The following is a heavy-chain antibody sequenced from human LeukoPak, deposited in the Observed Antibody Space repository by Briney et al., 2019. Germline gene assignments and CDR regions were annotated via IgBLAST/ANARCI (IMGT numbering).Heavy chain of an antibody. D-gene: IGHD3-22*01. V-gene: IGHV4-59*08. CDR2: VYYNGNT. Sequence: PSETLSLTCTVSGGSIDTYYWTWIRQPPGKGLEWIGFVYYNGNTNYNPSLKSRVTISVDTSKNQFSLKVNAVTAADTAVYYCARVDSRNYYGMDVWGQGTTVTVSS. CDR1: GGSIDTYY. CDR3: ARVDSRNYYGMDV. J-gene: IGHJ6*02.